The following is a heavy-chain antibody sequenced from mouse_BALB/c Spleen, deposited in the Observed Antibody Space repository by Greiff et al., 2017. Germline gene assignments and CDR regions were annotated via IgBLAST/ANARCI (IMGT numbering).Heavy chain of an antibody. J-gene: IGHJ3*01. CDR2: IRLKSNNYAT. CDR1: GFTFSNYW. Sequence: LQQSGGGLVQPGGSMKLSCVASGFTFSNYWMNWVRQSPEKGLEWVAEIRLKSNNYATHYAESVKGRFTISRDDSKSSVYLQMNNLRAEDTGIYYCTRQEVRTWFAYWGQGTLVTVSA. CDR3: TRQEVRTWFAY. V-gene: IGHV6-6*02. D-gene: IGHD2-14*01.